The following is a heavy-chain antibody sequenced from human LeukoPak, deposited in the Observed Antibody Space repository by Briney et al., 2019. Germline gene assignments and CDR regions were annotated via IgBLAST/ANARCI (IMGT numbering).Heavy chain of an antibody. V-gene: IGHV4-34*01. D-gene: IGHD3-10*01. J-gene: IGHJ4*02. CDR1: GGSFSGYY. CDR2: INRSGST. CDR3: ARRYPSVRGVNLRPQEVRKYYFDY. Sequence: SETLSLTCAVYGGSFSGYYWSWIRQPPGKGLEWIGEINRSGSTNSNPSLKSRVTISADTSKNQFSLKLSSLTAADTAVYYCARRYPSVRGVNLRPQEVRKYYFDYWGQGNLVTVSS.